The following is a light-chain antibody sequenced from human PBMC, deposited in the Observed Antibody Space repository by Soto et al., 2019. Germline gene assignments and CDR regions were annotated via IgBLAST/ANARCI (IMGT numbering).Light chain of an antibody. J-gene: IGKJ5*01. CDR3: QQYSNLIT. CDR1: QDVSNY. V-gene: IGKV1-33*01. Sequence: DIQMTQSPSSLSASVVDIVTITCQASQDVSNYLNWYQQKLGKAPKLLIYDASNLETGVPSRFSGSGSGTYFSFTISSLQPEDFATYYCQQYSNLITFGQGTRLEIK. CDR2: DAS.